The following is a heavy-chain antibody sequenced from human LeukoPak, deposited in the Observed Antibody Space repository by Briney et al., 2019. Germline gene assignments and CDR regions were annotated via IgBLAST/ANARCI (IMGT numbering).Heavy chain of an antibody. Sequence: SETLSRTCAVYAASFSDYYWSWIRQPPGKGLEWIGEINHSGLTNYNPSLKSRVSISVDTSKNQFSLKLSSVTAADTAVYYRARRLQSASQNMDVWGKGTTVTVSS. CDR1: AASFSDYY. V-gene: IGHV4-34*01. CDR3: ARRLQSASQNMDV. D-gene: IGHD5-24*01. CDR2: INHSGLT. J-gene: IGHJ6*03.